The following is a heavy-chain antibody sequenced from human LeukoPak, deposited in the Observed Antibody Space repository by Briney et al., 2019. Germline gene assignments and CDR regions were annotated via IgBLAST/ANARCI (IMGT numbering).Heavy chain of an antibody. CDR1: GYTFTSYD. V-gene: IGHV1-8*01. Sequence: ASVKVSCKASGYTFTSYDTNWVRQATGQGLEWMGWMSPNSGNTGYAQKFQGRVTMTRNTSISTAYMELSSLRSEDTAVYYCARRQSGKTIFGVVIYYFDYWGQGTLVAVSS. CDR2: MSPNSGNT. D-gene: IGHD3-3*01. CDR3: ARRQSGKTIFGVVIYYFDY. J-gene: IGHJ4*02.